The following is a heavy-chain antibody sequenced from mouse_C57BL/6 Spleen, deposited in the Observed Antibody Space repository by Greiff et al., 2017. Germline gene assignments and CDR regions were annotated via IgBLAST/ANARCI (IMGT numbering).Heavy chain of an antibody. CDR1: GYTFTSYW. CDR3: ARYDYDEVYYFDY. D-gene: IGHD2-4*01. CDR2: IHPNSGST. Sequence: QVQLQQPGAELVKPGASVKLSCKASGYTFTSYWMHWVKQRPGQGLEWIGMIHPNSGSTNYNEKFKSKATLTVDKSSSTAYMQLSSLTSEDSAVYYCARYDYDEVYYFDYWGQGTTLTVSS. V-gene: IGHV1-64*01. J-gene: IGHJ2*01.